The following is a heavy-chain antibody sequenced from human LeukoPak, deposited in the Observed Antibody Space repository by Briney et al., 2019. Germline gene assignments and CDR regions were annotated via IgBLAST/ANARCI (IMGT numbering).Heavy chain of an antibody. CDR2: IYPGDSDT. D-gene: IGHD3-10*01. CDR3: ARLMTLVRGGLKRLPRSCGMDV. CDR1: GYSFNAYY. V-gene: IGHV5-51*01. J-gene: IGHJ6*02. Sequence: GESLKISCKGSGYSFNAYYIAWVRQMPGKDLEWMGAIYPGDSDTTYSPSLQGQVTISADKSATTAYLQWNSLKASDTAIYYCARLMTLVRGGLKRLPRSCGMDVWGQGTTVTVS.